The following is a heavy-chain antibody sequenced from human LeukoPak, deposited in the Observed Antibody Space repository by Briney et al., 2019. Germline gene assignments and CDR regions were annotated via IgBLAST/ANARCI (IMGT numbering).Heavy chain of an antibody. V-gene: IGHV3-33*06. D-gene: IGHD4-17*01. Sequence: GGSLRLSCAASGVSFSSYGMHWVRQAPGKGLEWVAVIWYDRSNKYYADSVKGRFTISRDNSKNTLYLQMNSLRAEDRAVYYCAKDPFWLYGDYVAPLYGGQGTLVTVSS. J-gene: IGHJ4*02. CDR3: AKDPFWLYGDYVAPLY. CDR2: IWYDRSNK. CDR1: GVSFSSYG.